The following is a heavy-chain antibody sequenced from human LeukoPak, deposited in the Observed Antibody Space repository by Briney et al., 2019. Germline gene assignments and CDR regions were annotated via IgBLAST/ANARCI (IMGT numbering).Heavy chain of an antibody. V-gene: IGHV4-39*01. CDR1: GGSISSSSYY. CDR2: IYYSGST. CDR3: ARHVRWGRAARSHFDY. D-gene: IGHD6-6*01. Sequence: SETLSLTCTVSGGSISSSSYYWGWIRQPPGKGLEWIGSIYYSGSTYYNPSLKSRVTISVDASKNQFSLKLSSVTAADTAVYYRARHVRWGRAARSHFDYWGQGTLVTVSS. J-gene: IGHJ4*02.